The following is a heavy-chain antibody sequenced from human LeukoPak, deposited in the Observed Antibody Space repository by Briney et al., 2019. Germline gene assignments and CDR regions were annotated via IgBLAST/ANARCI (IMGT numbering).Heavy chain of an antibody. CDR1: GGSISGTDLY. V-gene: IGHV4-39*01. CDR3: ARLRSPGTMIVVVIAQYYFDY. J-gene: IGHJ4*02. Sequence: PSETLSLTCTVSGGSISGTDLYWGWIRQLPGKGLEWIGSIYYSGSTYYNPSLKSRVTISVDTSKNQFSLKLSSVTAADTAVYYCARLRSPGTMIVVVIAQYYFDYWGQGTLVTVSS. D-gene: IGHD3-22*01. CDR2: IYYSGST.